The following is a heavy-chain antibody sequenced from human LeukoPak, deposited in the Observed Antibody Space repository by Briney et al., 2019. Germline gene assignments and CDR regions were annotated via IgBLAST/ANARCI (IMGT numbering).Heavy chain of an antibody. CDR1: GGTFSSYA. CDR3: ARSTYGDYVHDAFVI. D-gene: IGHD4-17*01. V-gene: IGHV1-69*05. CDR2: IIPIFGTA. Sequence: SVKVSCKASGGTFSSYAISWVRQAPGQGLEWMGRIIPIFGTANYAQKFQGRVTITTDESTSTAYMELSSLRSEDTAVYYCARSTYGDYVHDAFVIWGQGTMVTVSS. J-gene: IGHJ3*02.